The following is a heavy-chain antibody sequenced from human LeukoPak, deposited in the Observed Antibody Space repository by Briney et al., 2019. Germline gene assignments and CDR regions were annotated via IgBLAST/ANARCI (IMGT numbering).Heavy chain of an antibody. Sequence: GGSLRLSCAASGFTFSSYGMHWVRQAPGKGLEWVAVISYDGSNKYYADSVKGRFTISRDNSKNTLYLQMNSLRAEDTAAYYCAKSGLAYCGGDCYPADYWGQGTLVTVSS. CDR2: ISYDGSNK. J-gene: IGHJ4*02. CDR1: GFTFSSYG. CDR3: AKSGLAYCGGDCYPADY. D-gene: IGHD2-21*02. V-gene: IGHV3-30*18.